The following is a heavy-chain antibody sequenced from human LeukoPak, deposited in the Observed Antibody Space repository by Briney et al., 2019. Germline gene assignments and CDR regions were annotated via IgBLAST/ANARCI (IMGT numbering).Heavy chain of an antibody. J-gene: IGHJ3*02. V-gene: IGHV1-69*04. Sequence: VASVTVSCKASGGTFSSYAISWVRQSPGQGLEWMGRIIPILGIANYAQKFQGRVTITADKSTSTDYMELSSLRSEDTAVYYCARVSSSGYDAFDIWGQGTMVTVSS. CDR2: IIPILGIA. D-gene: IGHD3-22*01. CDR1: GGTFSSYA. CDR3: ARVSSSGYDAFDI.